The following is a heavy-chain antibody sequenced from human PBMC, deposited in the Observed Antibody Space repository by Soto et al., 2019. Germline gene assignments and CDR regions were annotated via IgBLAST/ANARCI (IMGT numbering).Heavy chain of an antibody. CDR3: TDHDDYGDYFDY. CDR2: IKSKTDGGTT. J-gene: IGHJ4*02. Sequence: GGSLRLSCAASEFTFSNAWMSWVRQAPGKGLEWVGRIKSKTDGGTTDYAAPVKGRFTISRDDSKNTLYLQMNSLKTEDTAVYYCTDHDDYGDYFDYWGQGTLVTVSS. D-gene: IGHD4-17*01. V-gene: IGHV3-15*01. CDR1: EFTFSNAW.